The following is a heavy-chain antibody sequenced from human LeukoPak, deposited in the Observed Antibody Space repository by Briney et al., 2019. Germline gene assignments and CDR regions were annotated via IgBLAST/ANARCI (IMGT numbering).Heavy chain of an antibody. CDR1: GFTFSSYG. Sequence: PGGSLRLSCAASGFTFSSYGMHWVRQAPGKGLEWVAVISYDGSNKYYADSVKGRFTISRDNSKNTLYLQMNRLRAEDTAVYYCAKGCSNFYLTESLFDYWGQGTLVTVSS. D-gene: IGHD2-2*01. CDR3: AKGCSNFYLTESLFDY. V-gene: IGHV3-30*18. CDR2: ISYDGSNK. J-gene: IGHJ4*02.